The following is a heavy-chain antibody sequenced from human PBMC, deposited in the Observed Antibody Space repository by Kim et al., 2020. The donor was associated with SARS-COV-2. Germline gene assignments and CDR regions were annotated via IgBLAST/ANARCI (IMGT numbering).Heavy chain of an antibody. J-gene: IGHJ4*02. CDR2: IYYSGST. CDR3: ARDTRDLTLDY. D-gene: IGHD1-20*01. V-gene: IGHV4-31*03. Sequence: SETLSLTCTVSGGSISSGGYYWSWIRQHPGKGLEWIGYIYYSGSTYYNPSLKSRVTISVDTSKNQFSLKLSSVTAADTAVYYCARDTRDLTLDYWGQGTLVTVSS. CDR1: GGSISSGGYY.